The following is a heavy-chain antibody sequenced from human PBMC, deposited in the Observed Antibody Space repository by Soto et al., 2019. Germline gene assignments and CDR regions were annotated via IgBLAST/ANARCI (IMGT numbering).Heavy chain of an antibody. D-gene: IGHD5-12*01. CDR1: GGYISSYY. Sequence: QVQLQESGPRLVKPSETLSLTCSVSGGYISSYYWSWIRQPAGKGLEWIGRIFSSGSTHYNPSLKSRVTMSVDTAKHQISLRLTSVTAADTAVYYCARERGVGGSTGDYDQWGQGTLVTVSS. V-gene: IGHV4-4*07. J-gene: IGHJ4*02. CDR2: IFSSGST. CDR3: ARERGVGGSTGDYDQ.